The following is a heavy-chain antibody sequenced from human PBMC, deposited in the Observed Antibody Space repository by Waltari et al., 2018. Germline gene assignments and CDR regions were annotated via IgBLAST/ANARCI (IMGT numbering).Heavy chain of an antibody. Sequence: QLQLQESGPGLVKPSETLSLTCTVSGGSISSSSYYWGWIRQPPGKGLDGIGSIYYSGRTDYNPSLKSRVTISGDASKNQFSLKLGSVTAADTAVYYCARVGRATLTHYWYFDLWGRGTLVTVSS. CDR2: IYYSGRT. CDR1: GGSISSSSYY. J-gene: IGHJ2*01. CDR3: ARVGRATLTHYWYFDL. D-gene: IGHD5-12*01. V-gene: IGHV4-39*07.